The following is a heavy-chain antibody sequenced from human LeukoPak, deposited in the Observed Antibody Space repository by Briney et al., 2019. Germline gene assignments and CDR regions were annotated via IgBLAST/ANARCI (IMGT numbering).Heavy chain of an antibody. J-gene: IGHJ4*02. CDR1: GYTFTTYG. CDR3: VRDTSGHAYGLY. CDR2: INAYNGNT. V-gene: IGHV1-18*01. Sequence: GAAVKVSCKASGYTFTTYGISWVRQAPGQGLRWMGWINAYNGNTNYVQNLQGRVTVTTDTSTTTAYMELRSLRSDDTAVYYCVRDTSGHAYGLYWGQGTLVTVSS. D-gene: IGHD5-18*01.